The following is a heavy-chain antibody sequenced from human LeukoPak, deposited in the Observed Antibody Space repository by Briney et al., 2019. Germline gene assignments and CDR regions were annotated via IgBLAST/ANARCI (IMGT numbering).Heavy chain of an antibody. D-gene: IGHD6-6*01. CDR3: ARHRGSSSLFDY. CDR2: INPSGGST. CDR1: GYTFTSYY. V-gene: IGHV1-46*01. Sequence: ASVKVSCKASGYTFTSYYMHWVRQAPGQGLEWMGIINPSGGSTSYAQKFQGRVTMTRDTSKNQFSLKLSSVTAADTAVYYCARHRGSSSLFDYWGQGTLVTVSS. J-gene: IGHJ4*02.